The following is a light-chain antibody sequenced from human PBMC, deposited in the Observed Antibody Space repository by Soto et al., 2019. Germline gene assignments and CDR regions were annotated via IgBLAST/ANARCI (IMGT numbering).Light chain of an antibody. CDR2: GAS. Sequence: DIEMTQSPATLSVSPGERSTLSCRASQSVSSNVAWYQQKPGQAPRLLIYGASTRATGIPDRFSGSGSGTEFTLTISSLQSEDIAVYWCQQYNNWPPITLGPGTRLENK. CDR1: QSVSSN. CDR3: QQYNNWPPIT. J-gene: IGKJ5*01. V-gene: IGKV3-15*01.